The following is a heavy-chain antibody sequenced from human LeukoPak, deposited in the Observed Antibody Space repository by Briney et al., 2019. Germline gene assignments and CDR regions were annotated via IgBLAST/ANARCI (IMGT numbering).Heavy chain of an antibody. J-gene: IGHJ4*02. CDR1: GFTFSSYS. Sequence: GGSLRLSCAASGFTFSSYSMNWVRQAPGKGLEWVSSISSSSSYIYYADSVKGRFTISRDNAKNSLYLQMNSLRAEDTAVYYCAIGDDGYNYWVVDYWGQGTLVTVSS. D-gene: IGHD5-18*01. V-gene: IGHV3-21*01. CDR2: ISSSSSYI. CDR3: AIGDDGYNYWVVDY.